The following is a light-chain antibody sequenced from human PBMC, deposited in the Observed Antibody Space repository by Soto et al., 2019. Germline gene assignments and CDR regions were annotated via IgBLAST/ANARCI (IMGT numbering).Light chain of an antibody. CDR2: GNS. J-gene: IGLJ2*01. V-gene: IGLV1-40*01. CDR1: SSNIGAGYD. Sequence: QSVLTQPPSVSGAPGQRVTISCTGSSSNIGAGYDVHWYQQLPGTAPKLLIYGNSIRPSGVPDRFSGSKSGTSASLAITGLQVEDEADYYCQSYDSSLSGIFGGGTKLTVL. CDR3: QSYDSSLSGI.